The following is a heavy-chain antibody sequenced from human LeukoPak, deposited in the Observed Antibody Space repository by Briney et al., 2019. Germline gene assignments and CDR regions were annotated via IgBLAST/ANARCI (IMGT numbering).Heavy chain of an antibody. CDR3: ARDFCGGDCYSRSTYMDV. CDR2: INPDSGGA. Sequence: ASVKVSCKASGGTFSSYTISWVRQAPGQGLEWMGRINPDSGGANYAQKFQGRVTMTRATSVSTAYMELSRLRSDDTAVYYCARDFCGGDCYSRSTYMDVWGKGTTVTVSS. J-gene: IGHJ6*04. CDR1: GGTFSSYT. V-gene: IGHV1-2*06. D-gene: IGHD2-21*02.